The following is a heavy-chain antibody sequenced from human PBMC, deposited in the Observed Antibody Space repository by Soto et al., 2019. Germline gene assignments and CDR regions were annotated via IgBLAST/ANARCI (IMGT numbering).Heavy chain of an antibody. J-gene: IGHJ4*02. CDR2: VYSGGAT. D-gene: IGHD1-26*01. V-gene: IGHV3-53*04. CDR1: GFTVSSNY. Sequence: EVRLVESGGGLVQPGGSLRLSCAAFGFTVSSNYMTWVRLAPGKGLEWVSLVYSGGATHYAASVKGRFTISTHSSQNTLFLQMNSLGTEDTATYYCVSGRYGSEIHWGQGTKVTVSS. CDR3: VSGRYGSEIH.